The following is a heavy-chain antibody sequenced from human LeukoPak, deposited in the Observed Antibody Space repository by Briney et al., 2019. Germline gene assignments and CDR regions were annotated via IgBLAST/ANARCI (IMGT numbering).Heavy chain of an antibody. Sequence: ASVKVSCKASGYTFTSYGISWVRQAPGQGLEWMGWISAYTRNPTYAQGFTGRFVFSLDTSVSTAYLQISNLKAEDTAVYYCARQVGTASSHDFGHWGHGTLVTVSS. CDR1: GYTFTSYG. CDR3: ARQVGTASSHDFGH. V-gene: IGHV7-4-1*02. CDR2: ISAYTRNP. D-gene: IGHD2-21*02. J-gene: IGHJ4*01.